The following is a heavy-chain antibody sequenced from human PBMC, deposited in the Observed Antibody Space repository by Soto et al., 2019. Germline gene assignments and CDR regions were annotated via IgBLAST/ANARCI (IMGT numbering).Heavy chain of an antibody. V-gene: IGHV1-69*12. CDR3: AREGKKMIYYYYGMDV. J-gene: IGHJ6*02. Sequence: QVQLVQSGAEVKKPGSSVKVSCKASGGTFSSYAISWVRQAPGQGLEWMGGIIPIFGTANYAQKFQGRVTITADQSTSTDYMEHSNLRSEDMAVYYCAREGKKMIYYYYGMDVWGQGTTVTVSS. CDR2: IIPIFGTA. CDR1: GGTFSSYA. D-gene: IGHD3-16*01.